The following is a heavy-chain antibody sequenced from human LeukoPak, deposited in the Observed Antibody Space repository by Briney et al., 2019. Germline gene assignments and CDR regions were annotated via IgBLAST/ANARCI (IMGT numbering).Heavy chain of an antibody. D-gene: IGHD3-10*01. CDR2: IYTSGST. J-gene: IGHJ6*03. CDR3: ARDDGSGSYYYYYMDV. Sequence: SETLSLTCTVSGGSISSGSYYWSWIRQPAGKGLEWIGRIYTSGSTNYNPSLESRVTISVDTSKNQFSLKLSSVTAADTAVYYCARDDGSGSYYYYYMDVWGKGTTVTISS. CDR1: GGSISSGSYY. V-gene: IGHV4-61*02.